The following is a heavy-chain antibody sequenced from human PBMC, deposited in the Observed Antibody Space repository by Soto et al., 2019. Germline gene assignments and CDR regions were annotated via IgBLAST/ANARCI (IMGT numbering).Heavy chain of an antibody. J-gene: IGHJ4*02. CDR2: ISYDGSNK. V-gene: IGHV3-30-3*01. Sequence: QVQLVESGGGVVQPGRSLRLSCAASGFAFSSYAMHWVRQAPGKGLEWVAVISYDGSNKYYANSVKGRFTISRDNSKNTLYLQMNSRRAEDTAVYYCARDVSGSGDWGQGTLVTVSS. CDR3: ARDVSGSGD. CDR1: GFAFSSYA. D-gene: IGHD3-10*01.